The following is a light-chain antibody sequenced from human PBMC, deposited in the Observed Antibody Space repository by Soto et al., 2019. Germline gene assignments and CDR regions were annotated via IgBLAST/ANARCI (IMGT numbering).Light chain of an antibody. CDR1: QSVGSNH. CDR3: QHYDGAPLT. CDR2: GAS. Sequence: EIVLTQSPGTLSLSAGERATLSCRASQSVGSNHLAWYQQKPGQAPRLLLYGASSRATGIPDRFTGSGSGADFTLTISRLEPEDFAVYFCQHYDGAPLTFGGGTKVEIK. J-gene: IGKJ4*01. V-gene: IGKV3-20*01.